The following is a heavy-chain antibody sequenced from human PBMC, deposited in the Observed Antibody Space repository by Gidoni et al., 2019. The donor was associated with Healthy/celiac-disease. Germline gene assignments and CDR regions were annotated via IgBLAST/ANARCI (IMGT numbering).Heavy chain of an antibody. V-gene: IGHV3-48*03. J-gene: IGHJ3*02. CDR1: GFTFRSYE. D-gene: IGHD2-2*01. CDR3: ARDNQNDAFDI. CDR2: ISSRGSTI. Sequence: EVQLVESGGGLVQPGGSLRLSCAASGFTFRSYEMNWVLQAPGKGLEWVSYISSRGSTIYYADSVKGRFTISRDNAKNSRYLQMNSLRAEDTAVYYCARDNQNDAFDIWGQGTMVTVSS.